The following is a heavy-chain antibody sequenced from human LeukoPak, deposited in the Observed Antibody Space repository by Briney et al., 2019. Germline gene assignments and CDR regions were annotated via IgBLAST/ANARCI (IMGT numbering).Heavy chain of an antibody. D-gene: IGHD6-25*01. CDR2: ISAYNGNT. J-gene: IGHJ4*02. CDR1: GYTFTHYR. CDR3: VTRFLSGYLYSFDS. V-gene: IGHV1-18*01. Sequence: ASLKVACKTSGYTFTHYRITWVRQAPGQGLELMGQISAYNGNTKYVQKFQARVPITKDTYTSNAYMERMNLTSNYTPVYYCVTRFLSGYLYSFDSWGQGTLVSVSS.